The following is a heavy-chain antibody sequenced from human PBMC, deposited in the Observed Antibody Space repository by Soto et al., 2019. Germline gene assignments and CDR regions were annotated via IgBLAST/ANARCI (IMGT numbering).Heavy chain of an antibody. CDR2: ISAYNGNT. V-gene: IGHV1-18*01. J-gene: IGHJ6*02. D-gene: IGHD3-10*01. CDR3: ARDVAMVRGVMGYYYGMDV. CDR1: GYTFTSYG. Sequence: QVQLVQSGAEVKKPGASVKVSCKASGYTFTSYGISWVRQAPGQGLEWMGWISAYNGNTNYAQKLQGRVTMTTDTATSTAYMELRSLRADDTAVYYWARDVAMVRGVMGYYYGMDVWGQGTTVTVSS.